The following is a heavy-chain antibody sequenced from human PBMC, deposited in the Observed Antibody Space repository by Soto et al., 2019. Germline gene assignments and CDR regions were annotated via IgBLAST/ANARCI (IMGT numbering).Heavy chain of an antibody. CDR2: ISAYNGNT. D-gene: IGHD2-2*01. J-gene: IGHJ6*03. CDR1: GYTFTSYV. V-gene: IGHV1-18*01. Sequence: GASVKVSCKASGYTFTSYVSSWVRQAPGQGLEWMGWISAYNGNTNYAQKLQGRVTMTTDTSTSTAYMELRSLRSDDTAVYYCARLVVPAATRPRHYYYYMDVWGKGTTVTVSS. CDR3: ARLVVPAATRPRHYYYYMDV.